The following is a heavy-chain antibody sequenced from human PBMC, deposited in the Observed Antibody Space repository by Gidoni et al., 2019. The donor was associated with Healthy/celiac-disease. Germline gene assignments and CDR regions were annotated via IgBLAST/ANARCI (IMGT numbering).Heavy chain of an antibody. Sequence: QLQLQESGPGLVKPSETLSLTCTVSGGSISSSSYYWGWIRQPPGKGLEWIGSIYYSGSTYYNPSLKSRVTISVDTSKNQFSLKLSSVTAADTAVYYCARQWLRGWFDPWGQGTLVTVSS. CDR1: GGSISSSSYY. J-gene: IGHJ5*02. D-gene: IGHD3-22*01. CDR2: IYYSGST. V-gene: IGHV4-39*01. CDR3: ARQWLRGWFDP.